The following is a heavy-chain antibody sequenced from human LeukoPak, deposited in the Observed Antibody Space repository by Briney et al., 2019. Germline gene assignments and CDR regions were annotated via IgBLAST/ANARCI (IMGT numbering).Heavy chain of an antibody. Sequence: PSETLSLTCAVYGGSSSGYYWSWIRQPPGKGLEWIGEINHSGSTNYNPSLKSRVTISVDTSKNQFSLKLSSVTAADTAVYYCATIDGYPDYWGQGTLVTVSS. V-gene: IGHV4-34*01. CDR3: ATIDGYPDY. CDR2: INHSGST. J-gene: IGHJ4*02. CDR1: GGSSSGYY. D-gene: IGHD5-24*01.